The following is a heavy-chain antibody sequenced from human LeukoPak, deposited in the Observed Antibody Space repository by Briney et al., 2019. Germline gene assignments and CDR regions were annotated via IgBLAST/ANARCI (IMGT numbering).Heavy chain of an antibody. Sequence: PSETLSLTCTVSGGSISSYYWSWIRQPPGKGLEWIGYIYYSGSTNYNPSLKSRVTISVDTSKNQFSLKLSSVTAADTAVYYCARDVYTYYDFWSGYRPTYYYYGMDVWGQGTTVTVSS. CDR3: ARDVYTYYDFWSGYRPTYYYYGMDV. J-gene: IGHJ6*02. V-gene: IGHV4-59*12. CDR1: GGSISSYY. D-gene: IGHD3-3*01. CDR2: IYYSGST.